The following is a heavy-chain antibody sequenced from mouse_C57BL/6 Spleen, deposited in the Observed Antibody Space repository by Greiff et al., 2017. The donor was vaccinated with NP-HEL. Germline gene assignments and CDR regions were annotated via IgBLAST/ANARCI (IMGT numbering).Heavy chain of an antibody. CDR1: GYTFTDYY. CDR3: ARSGAYDYGDLTY. J-gene: IGHJ3*01. Sequence: VQLQQSGPELVKPGASVKISCKASGYTFTDYYMNWVKQSHGKSLEWIGDINPNNGGTSYNQKFKGKATLTVDKSSSTAYMELRSLTSEDSAVYYCARSGAYDYGDLTYWGQGTLVTVSA. D-gene: IGHD2-4*01. CDR2: INPNNGGT. V-gene: IGHV1-26*01.